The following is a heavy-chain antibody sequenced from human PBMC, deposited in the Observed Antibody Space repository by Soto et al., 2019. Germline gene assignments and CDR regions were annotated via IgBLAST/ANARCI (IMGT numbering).Heavy chain of an antibody. V-gene: IGHV3-74*01. CDR1: GFTFSSYW. CDR2: INSDGSST. J-gene: IGHJ3*02. D-gene: IGHD5-12*01. CDR3: ARDRSGYDNDAFDI. Sequence: EVQLVESGGGLVQPGGSLRLSCAASGFTFSSYWMHWVRQAPGKGLVWVSRINSDGSSTSYADFVKGRFTISRDNAKNTLYLQMNSLRAEDTAVYYCARDRSGYDNDAFDIWGQGTMVTVSS.